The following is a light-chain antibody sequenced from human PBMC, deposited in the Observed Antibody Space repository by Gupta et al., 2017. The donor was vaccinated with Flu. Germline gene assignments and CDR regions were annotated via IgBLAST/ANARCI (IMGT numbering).Light chain of an antibody. CDR2: AAS. CDR3: QQSYSTPYT. Sequence: DRVSIHCRASQNISNYLNWYQQKPGESPNLLIYAASNLQSWVPSRFSGSGSGTDFTLTITSLQPEDFATYYCQQSYSTPYTFGQGTKLEIK. J-gene: IGKJ2*01. CDR1: QNISNY. V-gene: IGKV1-39*01.